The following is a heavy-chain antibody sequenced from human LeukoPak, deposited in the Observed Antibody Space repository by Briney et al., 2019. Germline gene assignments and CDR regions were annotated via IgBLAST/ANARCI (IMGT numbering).Heavy chain of an antibody. V-gene: IGHV3-23*01. CDR1: GFTFSSYA. CDR3: ARGIVGATRKINFFDY. D-gene: IGHD1-26*01. J-gene: IGHJ4*02. Sequence: GGSLRLSCAASGFTFSSYAMSWVRQAPGKGLEWVSAISGSGGSTYYADSVKGRFTISRDNSKNTLYLQMNSLRAEDTAVYYCARGIVGATRKINFFDYWGQGTLVTVSS. CDR2: ISGSGGST.